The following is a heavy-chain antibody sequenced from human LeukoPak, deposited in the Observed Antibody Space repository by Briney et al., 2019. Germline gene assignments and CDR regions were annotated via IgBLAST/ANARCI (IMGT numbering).Heavy chain of an antibody. CDR3: ATIPTESWFGENDAFDI. J-gene: IGHJ3*02. V-gene: IGHV1-24*01. CDR2: FDPEDGET. Sequence: ASVKVSCKVSGYTLTELSMHWVRQAPGKGLEWMGGFDPEDGETIYAQKFQGRVTMTEDTSTDTAYMELSSLRSEDTAVYYCATIPTESWFGENDAFDIWGQGTMVTVSS. CDR1: GYTLTELS. D-gene: IGHD3-10*01.